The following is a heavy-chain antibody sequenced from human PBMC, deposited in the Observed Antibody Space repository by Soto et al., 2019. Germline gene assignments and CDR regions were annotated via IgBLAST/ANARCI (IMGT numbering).Heavy chain of an antibody. D-gene: IGHD3-16*01. CDR2: ISYDGSSQ. J-gene: IGHJ4*02. CDR3: AKDANDYIWEYYFDY. CDR1: GFTFSSSG. V-gene: IGHV3-30*18. Sequence: GALRLSCAASGFTFSSSGMHWVRQAPGKGLEWVAFISYDGSSQYYVDSVKGRSTISRDNSKNTLYLQMNSLRAEDTAVYYCAKDANDYIWEYYFDYWGQGTLVTVSS.